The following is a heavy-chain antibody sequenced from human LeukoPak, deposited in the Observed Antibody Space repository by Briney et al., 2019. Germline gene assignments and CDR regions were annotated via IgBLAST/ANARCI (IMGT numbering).Heavy chain of an antibody. CDR2: VNYSGST. CDR3: ARHYGP. V-gene: IGHV4-61*01. CDR1: GGSVSNDNHC. J-gene: IGHJ4*02. D-gene: IGHD3-16*01. Sequence: SETLSLTCTVSGGSVSNDNHCWSWIRQPPGKGLEWIGYVNYSGSTKYNPSLKSRVSISADTSRSQVSLKLSSVTAADTAVYYCARHYGPWGQGTLVTVSS.